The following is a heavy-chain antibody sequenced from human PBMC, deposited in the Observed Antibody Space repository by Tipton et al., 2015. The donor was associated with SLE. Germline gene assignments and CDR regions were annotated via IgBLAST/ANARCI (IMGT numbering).Heavy chain of an antibody. CDR2: VYKN. D-gene: IGHD5-12*01. CDR1: GVSISNYY. Sequence: TLSLTCYVTGVSISNYYWTWIRQSPGKGLEWIGNVYKNYNPSLESRVTISVDTSRNLFSLRLSSVTAADTAVYYCARGHERHYDSPNFDIWGQGTMVTVSS. CDR3: ARGHERHYDSPNFDI. V-gene: IGHV4-59*12. J-gene: IGHJ3*02.